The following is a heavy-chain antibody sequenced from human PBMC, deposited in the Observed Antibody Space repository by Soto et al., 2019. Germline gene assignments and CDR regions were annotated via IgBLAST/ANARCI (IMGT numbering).Heavy chain of an antibody. V-gene: IGHV1-18*01. Sequence: ASVKVSCKASGYTFTSYGIIWVRQAPGQGLEWMGWISAYNGNTNYAQKLQGRVTMTTDTSTSTAYMELRSLRSDDTAVYYCARDRQDIVVVVAAIAAGDAFDIWGQGTMVTVSS. CDR2: ISAYNGNT. D-gene: IGHD2-15*01. CDR3: ARDRQDIVVVVAAIAAGDAFDI. J-gene: IGHJ3*02. CDR1: GYTFTSYG.